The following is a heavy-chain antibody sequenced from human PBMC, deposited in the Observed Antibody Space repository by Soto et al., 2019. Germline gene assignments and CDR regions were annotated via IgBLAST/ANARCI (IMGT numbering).Heavy chain of an antibody. D-gene: IGHD5-18*01. V-gene: IGHV3-30-3*01. CDR2: ISYDGSNK. CDR3: ASGRGGYCYVYPDGYFDY. Sequence: QVQLVESGGGVVQPGRSLRLSCAASGFTFSSYAMHWVRQAPGKGLEWVAVISYDGSNKYYADSVKGRFIISRDNSKNTLYRQKNSRRTEDTAVYYFASGRGGYCYVYPDGYFDYLGQVTLVTVFS. CDR1: GFTFSSYA. J-gene: IGHJ4*02.